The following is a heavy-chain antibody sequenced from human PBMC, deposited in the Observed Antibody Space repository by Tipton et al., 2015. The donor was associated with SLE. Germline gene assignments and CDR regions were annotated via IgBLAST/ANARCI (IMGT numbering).Heavy chain of an antibody. J-gene: IGHJ4*02. CDR2: ISFDGNSIGRS. CDR1: GGSIGPFF. CDR3: ARGVAERLGLDF. V-gene: IGHV4-59*01. D-gene: IGHD6-19*01. Sequence: TLSLTCTVSGGSIGPFFWHLLRQSPGRALEWLGYISFDGNSIGRSNYNPSLKSRVTMSVDPSKMQFSLNLNSVTASDTALYFCARGVAERLGLDFWGQGSLVTVSS.